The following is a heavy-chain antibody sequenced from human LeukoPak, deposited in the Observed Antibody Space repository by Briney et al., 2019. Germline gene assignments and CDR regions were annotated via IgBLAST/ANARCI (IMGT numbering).Heavy chain of an antibody. Sequence: SETLSLTCTVSGGSISSTDDYWGWIRQPPGKGPEWIGSIYYSGSTYYNPSLKSRVTTSEDPSKNQFSLKLSSVTAADTAVYYCAREDGTSMDNAFDIWGQGTMVTVSS. CDR3: AREDGTSMDNAFDI. CDR1: GGSISSTDDY. J-gene: IGHJ3*02. D-gene: IGHD1/OR15-1a*01. CDR2: IYYSGST. V-gene: IGHV4-39*07.